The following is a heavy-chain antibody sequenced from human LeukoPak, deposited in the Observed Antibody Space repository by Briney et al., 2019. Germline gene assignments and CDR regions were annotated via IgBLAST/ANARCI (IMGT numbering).Heavy chain of an antibody. J-gene: IGHJ3*02. CDR3: ARVPTTVTTRGRAFDI. Sequence: PSETLSLTCAVYGGSFSGYYWSWIRQPPGKGLEWIGEINHSGSTNYNPSLKSRVTISVDTSKNQFSLKLSSVTAADTAVYYCARVPTTVTTRGRAFDIWGQGTVVTVSS. D-gene: IGHD4-17*01. CDR2: INHSGST. V-gene: IGHV4-34*01. CDR1: GGSFSGYY.